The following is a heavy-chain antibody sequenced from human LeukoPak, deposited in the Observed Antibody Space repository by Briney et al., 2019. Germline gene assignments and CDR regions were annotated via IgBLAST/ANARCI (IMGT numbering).Heavy chain of an antibody. CDR1: GGSFNGYY. CDR3: ARGPRWFYP. V-gene: IGHV4-34*01. J-gene: IGHJ5*02. CDR2: INHSGST. Sequence: PSETLSLTCAVYGGSFNGYYWSWIRQPPGKGLEWIGEINHSGSTNYNPSLKSRVTISVDTSKNQFSLKLSSVTAADTAVYYCARGPRWFYPWGQGTLVTVSS.